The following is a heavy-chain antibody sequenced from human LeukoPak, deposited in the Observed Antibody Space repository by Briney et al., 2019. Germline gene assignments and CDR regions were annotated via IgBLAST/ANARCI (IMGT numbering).Heavy chain of an antibody. CDR3: AREGSDIVVVTATPVEYFQH. D-gene: IGHD2-21*02. CDR1: GGTFSSYA. Sequence: GASVKVSCKASGGTFSSYAISWVRQAPGQGLEWMGGIIPIFGTANYAQKFQGRVTITADESTSTAYMELSSLRSEDTAVYYCAREGSDIVVVTATPVEYFQHWGQGTLVTVSS. V-gene: IGHV1-69*13. CDR2: IIPIFGTA. J-gene: IGHJ1*01.